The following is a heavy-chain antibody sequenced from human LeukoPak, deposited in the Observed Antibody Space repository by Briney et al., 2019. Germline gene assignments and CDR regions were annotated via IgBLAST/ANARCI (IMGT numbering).Heavy chain of an antibody. CDR1: GYSFTSYW. V-gene: IGHV1-8*02. CDR3: ARGRVVVAASRYNWFDP. J-gene: IGHJ5*02. D-gene: IGHD2-15*01. CDR2: MNPNSGNT. Sequence: GESLKISCKGSGYSFTSYWIGWVRQMPGKGLEWMGWMNPNSGNTGYAQKFQGRVTMTRNTSISTAYMELSSLRSEDTAVYYCARGRVVVAASRYNWFDPWGQGTLVTVSS.